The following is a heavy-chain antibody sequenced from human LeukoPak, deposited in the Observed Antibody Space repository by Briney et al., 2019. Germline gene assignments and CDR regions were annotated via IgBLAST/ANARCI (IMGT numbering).Heavy chain of an antibody. J-gene: IGHJ4*02. V-gene: IGHV3-66*02. CDR2: IYSGGSG. CDR1: GFTVNSNYMNY. CDR3: ARGGISWYQYFDY. D-gene: IGHD6-13*01. Sequence: GRSPRLSCAASGFTVNSNYMNYMSWVRQAPGKGLEWVSVIYSGGSGYYADSVKGRFTISRDNSKNTLYLQMNSLRAEDTAVYYCARGGISWYQYFDYWGQGTLVTVSS.